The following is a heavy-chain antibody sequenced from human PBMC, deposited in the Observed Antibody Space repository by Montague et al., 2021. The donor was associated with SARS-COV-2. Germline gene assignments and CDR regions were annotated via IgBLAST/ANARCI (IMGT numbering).Heavy chain of an antibody. CDR2: INHCVTS. CDR3: ARGRQHFNMIVVVMTGGEY. D-gene: IGHD3-22*01. CDR1: GGSSNVHY. J-gene: IGHJ1*01. V-gene: IGHV4-34*01. Sequence: SETLSLTCAANGGSSNVHYWRSIHQTPGGTPAWIGLINHCVTSNYTPSLKSRASIYVETSKNQFSLYLGSVTAADTAVYYCARGRQHFNMIVVVMTGGEY.